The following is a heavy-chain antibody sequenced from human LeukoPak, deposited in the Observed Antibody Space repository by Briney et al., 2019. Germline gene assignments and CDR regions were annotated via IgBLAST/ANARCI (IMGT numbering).Heavy chain of an antibody. CDR2: IYTNGGA. V-gene: IGHV4-61*02. CDR1: GGSVTSGNYY. Sequence: SQTLSLTCTVSGGSVTSGNYYWNWIRQPAGKGLEWIGRIYTNGGASYNPSLKSRVTISIDASKNQFSLKLSSVTAADTAVYYCAREPPGYWGQGTLVTASS. J-gene: IGHJ4*02. CDR3: AREPPGY.